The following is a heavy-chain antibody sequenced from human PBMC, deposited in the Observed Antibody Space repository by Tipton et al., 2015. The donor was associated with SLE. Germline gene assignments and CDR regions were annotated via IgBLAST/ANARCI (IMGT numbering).Heavy chain of an antibody. D-gene: IGHD4-17*01. CDR1: GFTVSSNY. CDR2: IYSGGST. J-gene: IGHJ4*02. V-gene: IGHV3-53*04. Sequence: GSLRLSCAASGFTVSSNYMSWVRQAPGKGLEWVSVIYSGGSTYYADSVKGRFTISRHNSKNTLYLQMNSLRAEDTAVYYCARDQATVTYGPFDYWGQGTLVTVSS. CDR3: ARDQATVTYGPFDY.